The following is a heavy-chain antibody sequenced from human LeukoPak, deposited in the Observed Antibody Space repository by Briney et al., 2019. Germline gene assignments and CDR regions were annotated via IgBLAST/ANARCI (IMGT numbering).Heavy chain of an antibody. CDR3: ARGDGAWELLRRKLYYFDY. V-gene: IGHV3-23*01. J-gene: IGHJ4*02. CDR1: GFTFSSYA. CDR2: ISGSGGST. D-gene: IGHD1-26*01. Sequence: GGSLRLSCAASGFTFSSYAMSWVRQAPGKGLEWVSAISGSGGSTYYADSVKGRFTISRDNSKNTLYLQMNSLRAEDTAVYYCARGDGAWELLRRKLYYFDYWGQGTLVTVSS.